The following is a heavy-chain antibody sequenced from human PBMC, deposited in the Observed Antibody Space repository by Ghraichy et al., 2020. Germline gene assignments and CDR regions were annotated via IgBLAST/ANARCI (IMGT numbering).Heavy chain of an antibody. J-gene: IGHJ6*02. V-gene: IGHV3-21*01. CDR3: ARARLSTVVGYYGMDV. Sequence: GGSLRLSCAASGFTFSSYSMNWVRQAPGKGLEWVSSISSSSSYIYYADSVKGRFTISRDNAKNSLYLQMNSLRAEDTAVYYCARARLSTVVGYYGMDVWGQGTTVTVSS. CDR1: GFTFSSYS. CDR2: ISSSSSYI. D-gene: IGHD4-23*01.